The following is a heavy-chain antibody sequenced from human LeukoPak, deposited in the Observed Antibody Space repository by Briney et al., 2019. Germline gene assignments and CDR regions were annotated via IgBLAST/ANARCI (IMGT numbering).Heavy chain of an antibody. D-gene: IGHD3-9*01. CDR2: IKQDATEI. Sequence: PGGSLRLSCATSEFRFSDYWMSWVRQAPGKGLEWVANIKQDATEIYYVDSVKGRFTISRDNAKNALYLQMNSLRAEDTAVYYCASPYPQLTGTSAFDVWGQGTVVTVSS. CDR3: ASPYPQLTGTSAFDV. V-gene: IGHV3-7*05. CDR1: EFRFSDYW. J-gene: IGHJ3*01.